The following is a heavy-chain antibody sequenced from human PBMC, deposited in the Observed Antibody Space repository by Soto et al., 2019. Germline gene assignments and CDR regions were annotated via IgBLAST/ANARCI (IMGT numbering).Heavy chain of an antibody. CDR1: GGSISSYY. J-gene: IGHJ5*02. V-gene: IGHV4-59*01. D-gene: IGHD4-17*01. Sequence: QVQLQESGPGLVKPSETLSLTCTVSGGSISSYYWSWIQQPPGKGLEWIGYIYYSGSTNYNPSLKSRVTISVDTSKNQFSLKLSSVTAADTAVYYCARETVTTFGWFDPWGQGTLVTVSS. CDR3: ARETVTTFGWFDP. CDR2: IYYSGST.